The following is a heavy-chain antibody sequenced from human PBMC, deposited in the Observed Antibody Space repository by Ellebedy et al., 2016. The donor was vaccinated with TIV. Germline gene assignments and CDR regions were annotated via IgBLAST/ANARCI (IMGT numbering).Heavy chain of an antibody. V-gene: IGHV3-11*06. CDR1: GFTFTNDY. CDR3: ARGQSGLEH. CDR2: ISSSSTYI. D-gene: IGHD1-26*01. J-gene: IGHJ5*02. Sequence: GESLKISCAASGFTFTNDYMSWIRQAPGKGLEWVSYISSSSTYINYADSVKGRFTISRDNAKNLLYLQMNSLRAEDTAVYFCARGQSGLEHWGQGTPVTVSS.